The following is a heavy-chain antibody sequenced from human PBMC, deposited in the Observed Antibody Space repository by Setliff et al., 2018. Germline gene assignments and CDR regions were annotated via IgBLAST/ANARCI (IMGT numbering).Heavy chain of an antibody. CDR3: ARDTNYEGAYDS. Sequence: GESLKISCKGSGYSFSSYWIAWVRQMPGKGLEWMGIIYPGDSDTRYSPSFQGQVTISADRSISTAYLQWSSLKASDTAMYYCARDTNYEGAYDSWGQGTLVTVSS. J-gene: IGHJ4*02. CDR2: IYPGDSDT. V-gene: IGHV5-51*01. CDR1: GYSFSSYW. D-gene: IGHD3-3*01.